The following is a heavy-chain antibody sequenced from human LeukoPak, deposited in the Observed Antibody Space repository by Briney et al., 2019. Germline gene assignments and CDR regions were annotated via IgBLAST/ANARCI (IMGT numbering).Heavy chain of an antibody. CDR3: AKGSIFGEANDY. Sequence: GGSLRLSCAASGFTFSSYGMHWVRQAPGKGLEWVAVISYDGSNKYYADSVKGRFTISRDNSKNTLYLQMNSLRAEDTAVYYCAKGSIFGEANDYWGQGTLVTVSS. J-gene: IGHJ4*02. CDR1: GFTFSSYG. V-gene: IGHV3-30*18. D-gene: IGHD3-3*01. CDR2: ISYDGSNK.